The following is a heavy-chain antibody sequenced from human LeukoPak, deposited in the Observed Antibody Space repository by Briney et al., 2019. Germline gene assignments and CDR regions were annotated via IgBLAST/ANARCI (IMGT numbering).Heavy chain of an antibody. Sequence: GESLRLSCAASGFSFSSYAMSWVRQAPGRGLEWVSAISGSGGSTYYADSVKGRFTISRDNSKNTLYLQMNSLRAEDTALYHCARDGSSWYRNWFDPWGQGTLVTVSS. V-gene: IGHV3-23*01. CDR2: ISGSGGST. D-gene: IGHD6-13*01. CDR1: GFSFSSYA. J-gene: IGHJ5*02. CDR3: ARDGSSWYRNWFDP.